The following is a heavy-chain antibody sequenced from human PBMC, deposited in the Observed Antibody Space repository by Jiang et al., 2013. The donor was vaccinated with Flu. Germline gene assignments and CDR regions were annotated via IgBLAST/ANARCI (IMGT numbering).Heavy chain of an antibody. CDR2: SILWGAP. J-gene: IGHJ6*01. D-gene: IGHD2-21*01. CDR1: GYSVSSGFY. CDR3: ARGLGDLVVVPPAVACMDV. V-gene: IGHV4-38-2*02. Sequence: ETLSLTCTVSGYSVSSGFYWGWIRQPQGRDWNGLQVSILWGAPTTTRPVKSRVTLSQDTSKNQFSLKLTSVTAADTATYHCARGLGDLVVVPPAVACMDVWGPRDHGYRRL.